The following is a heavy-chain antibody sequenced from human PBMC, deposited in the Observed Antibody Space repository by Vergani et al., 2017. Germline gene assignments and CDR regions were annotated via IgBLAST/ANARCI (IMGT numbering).Heavy chain of an antibody. J-gene: IGHJ5*02. D-gene: IGHD6-19*01. CDR1: FDSIRNLY. CDR2: IHYSENT. Sequence: QVQLQESGPGLVKSSETLSLTCSGSFDSIRNLYCNWIRPPPGKGLEWIGSIHYSENTNYNPSLKTRVTISVDTSKNQFSLTLTSVTAADTAVYYCASDTHSGQRADRWGQGILVTVTS. CDR3: ASDTHSGQRADR. V-gene: IGHV4-59*11.